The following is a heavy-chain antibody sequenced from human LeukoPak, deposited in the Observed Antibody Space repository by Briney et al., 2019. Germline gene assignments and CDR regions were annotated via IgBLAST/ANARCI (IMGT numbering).Heavy chain of an antibody. D-gene: IGHD1/OR15-1a*01. V-gene: IGHV3-74*01. Sequence: PGGSLRLSCAASGFTLSYYWMLWARQGPGKGLVWVSTINGDGSRTNYAVSDKGRFTISRDNAKNTLYLEKNSLRVEDTAVYYCARDPRNKGFDPWGQGTLVTVSS. J-gene: IGHJ5*02. CDR2: INGDGSRT. CDR1: GFTLSYYW. CDR3: ARDPRNKGFDP.